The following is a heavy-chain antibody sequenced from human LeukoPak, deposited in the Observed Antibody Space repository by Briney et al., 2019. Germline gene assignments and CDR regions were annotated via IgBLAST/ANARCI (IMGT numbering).Heavy chain of an antibody. CDR1: ADSFNNYA. V-gene: IGHV1-69*05. CDR2: SIPLFGTV. CDR3: ARGGRPLGYFYMDV. J-gene: IGHJ6*03. Sequence: SVKVSCKASADSFNNYAFNWVRQAPGQGPEWMGGSIPLFGTVKAAQKFQGRFTITTDESTSTAYMELSSLTSEDTAVYYCARGGRPLGYFYMDVWGKGTTVNVS.